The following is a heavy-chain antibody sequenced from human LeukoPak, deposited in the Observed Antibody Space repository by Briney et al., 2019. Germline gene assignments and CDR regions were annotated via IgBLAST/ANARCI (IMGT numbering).Heavy chain of an antibody. D-gene: IGHD4-17*01. J-gene: IGHJ6*03. CDR1: GYTFTGYY. CDR3: ARRGGKNYGDYLLYYYYMDV. CDR2: ISAYNGDT. Sequence: ASVKVSCKASGYTFTGYYMHWVRQAPGQGLEWMGWISAYNGDTHYAQKFQGRVTMTTDTSTSTAYMELRSLRSDDTAMFYCARRGGKNYGDYLLYYYYMDVWGKGTTVTVSS. V-gene: IGHV1-18*04.